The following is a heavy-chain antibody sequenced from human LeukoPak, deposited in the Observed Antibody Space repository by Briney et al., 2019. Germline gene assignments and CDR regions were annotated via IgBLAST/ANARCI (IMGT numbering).Heavy chain of an antibody. CDR3: AREVGFWSGYHNWFDP. J-gene: IGHJ5*02. Sequence: MTSETLSLTCTVSGGSISNSYWSWIRQPPGKGLEWIGYIYYTGSTKYNPSLKSRVTISVDTSKNQFSLKLSSVTAADTAVYYCAREVGFWSGYHNWFDPWGQGTLVTVSS. D-gene: IGHD3-3*01. V-gene: IGHV4-59*01. CDR1: GGSISNSY. CDR2: IYYTGST.